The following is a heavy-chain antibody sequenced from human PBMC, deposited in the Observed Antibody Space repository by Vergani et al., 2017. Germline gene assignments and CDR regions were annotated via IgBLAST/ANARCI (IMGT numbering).Heavy chain of an antibody. Sequence: QVQLQVSGPGLVKPSQTLSLTCTVSCASMSSVGYYWTWIRLSAGKRLEWIGDILGSGTANYNPSFQGRVSMSVATSKNQFSLTLSSGNATDTAVYYCARGSSAAGYSGPDSWGQGTRVTVSS. CDR3: ARGSSAAGYSGPDS. J-gene: IGHJ4*02. D-gene: IGHD1-26*01. CDR2: ILGSGTA. V-gene: IGHV4-61*02. CDR1: CASMSSVGYY.